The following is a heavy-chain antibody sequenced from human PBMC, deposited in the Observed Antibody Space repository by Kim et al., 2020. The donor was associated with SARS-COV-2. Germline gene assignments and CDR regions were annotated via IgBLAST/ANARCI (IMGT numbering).Heavy chain of an antibody. D-gene: IGHD3-9*01. CDR3: ARDPDARGYYDILAGYSSGPFYYYYGMDV. CDR1: GFTFSSYA. J-gene: IGHJ6*02. Sequence: GGSLRLSCAASGFTFSSYAMHWVRQAPGKGLEWVAVISYDGSNKYYADSVKGRFTISRDNSKNTLYLQMNSLRAEDTAVYYCARDPDARGYYDILAGYSSGPFYYYYGMDVWGQGTTVNGSS. V-gene: IGHV3-30*04. CDR2: ISYDGSNK.